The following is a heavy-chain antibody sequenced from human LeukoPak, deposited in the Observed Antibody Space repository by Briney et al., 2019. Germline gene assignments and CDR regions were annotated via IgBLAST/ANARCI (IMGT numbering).Heavy chain of an antibody. D-gene: IGHD5-18*01. CDR3: AKAPSGYSYGYIDY. CDR1: GFTFDDYG. Sequence: GRSLKLSCAASGFTFDDYGMHWVRQAPGKGLEWVSGISWNSGSIGYADSVKGRFTISRDNAKNSLYLQMNSLRAEDTALYYCAKAPSGYSYGYIDYWGQGTLVTVSS. J-gene: IGHJ4*02. V-gene: IGHV3-9*01. CDR2: ISWNSGSI.